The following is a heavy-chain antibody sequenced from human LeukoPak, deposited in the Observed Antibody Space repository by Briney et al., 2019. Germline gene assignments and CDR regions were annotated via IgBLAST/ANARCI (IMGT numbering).Heavy chain of an antibody. Sequence: GGSLRLSCSPAAFTFSSYSISWVRQPAGKGLEWVSAISGSGGSTYYADSVKGRFTICRDNSKNTLYLQMNSLRAEDTAVYYCAKGSDYGSGSYGDYWGQGTLVTVSS. J-gene: IGHJ4*02. D-gene: IGHD3-10*01. CDR1: AFTFSSYS. V-gene: IGHV3-23*01. CDR3: AKGSDYGSGSYGDY. CDR2: ISGSGGST.